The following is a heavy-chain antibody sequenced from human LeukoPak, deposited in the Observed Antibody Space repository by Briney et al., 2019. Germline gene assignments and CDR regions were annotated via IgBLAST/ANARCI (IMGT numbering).Heavy chain of an antibody. J-gene: IGHJ5*02. CDR3: ARGPTIFGLYNWFDP. D-gene: IGHD3-3*01. CDR2: INPNSGGT. CDR1: GYTFTGYY. Sequence: GASVKVSCKASGYTFTGYYMHWVRQAPGQGLEWMGWINPNSGGTNYAQKFQGRVTMTRDTSISTAYMELSRLRSDDTAVYYCARGPTIFGLYNWFDPWGQGTLVTVSS. V-gene: IGHV1-2*02.